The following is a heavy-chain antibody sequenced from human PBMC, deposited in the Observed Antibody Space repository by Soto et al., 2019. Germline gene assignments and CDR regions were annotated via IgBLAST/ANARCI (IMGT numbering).Heavy chain of an antibody. V-gene: IGHV3-23*01. J-gene: IGHJ4*02. D-gene: IGHD1-26*01. CDR2: ISGSGGST. Sequence: EVQLLESGGGLVQPGGSLRLSCAASGFAFSSYAMSWVREAPGKGLEWVSTISGSGGSTYYADPVKGRFTISRDNSKNTLYLQMNSLRAEDTAVYYCAKFDRSYYFDYWGQGTLVTVST. CDR1: GFAFSSYA. CDR3: AKFDRSYYFDY.